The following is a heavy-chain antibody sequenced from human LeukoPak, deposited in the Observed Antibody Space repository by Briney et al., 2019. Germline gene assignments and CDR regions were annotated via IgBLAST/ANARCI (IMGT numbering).Heavy chain of an antibody. V-gene: IGHV3-23*01. J-gene: IGHJ4*02. CDR1: GFTFSTYV. CDR3: ASGPPFLKYFEY. D-gene: IGHD3-3*01. CDR2: ICVGADYI. Sequence: GGSLRLSCAASGFTFSTYVMNWFRQAPGKGLEWVSTICVGADYIFYADSVKGRFTISRDDSNNALYLQMHSLRAEDTALYYCASGPPFLKYFEYWGQGTLVTVSS.